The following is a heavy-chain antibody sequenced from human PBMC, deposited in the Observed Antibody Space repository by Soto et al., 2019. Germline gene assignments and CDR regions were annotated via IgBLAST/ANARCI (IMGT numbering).Heavy chain of an antibody. CDR1: GFTLSSYW. J-gene: IGHJ4*02. CDR2: INSDGSSI. D-gene: IGHD2-2*01. Sequence: SLKLSPAASGFTLSSYWMEWVRQAPGKGLVWVSRINSDGSSISYADSVKGRFTISRDNAKNTLYLQMNSLRAEDTAVYYCARGSYCSSTSCRTPFDYWGQGTLVTVSS. CDR3: ARGSYCSSTSCRTPFDY. V-gene: IGHV3-74*01.